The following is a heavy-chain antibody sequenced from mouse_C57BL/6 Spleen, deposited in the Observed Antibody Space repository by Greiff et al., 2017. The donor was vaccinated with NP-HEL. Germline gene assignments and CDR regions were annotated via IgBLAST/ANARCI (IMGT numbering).Heavy chain of an antibody. CDR3: TLTGPFYYAMDY. D-gene: IGHD4-1*01. CDR2: IDPEDGDT. J-gene: IGHJ4*01. Sequence: QLQQSGAELVRPGASVKLSCTASGFNIKDYYMHWVKQRPEQGLEWIGRIDPEDGDTEYAPKFQGKATMTADTSSNTAYLQLSSLTSEDTAVYYCTLTGPFYYAMDYWGQGTSVTVSS. V-gene: IGHV14-1*01. CDR1: GFNIKDYY.